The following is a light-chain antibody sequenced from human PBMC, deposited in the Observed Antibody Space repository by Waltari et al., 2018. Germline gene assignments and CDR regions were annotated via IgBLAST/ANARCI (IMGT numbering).Light chain of an antibody. CDR1: QSVSRA. CDR2: DAS. J-gene: IGKJ1*01. CDR3: QHYVRLPAT. Sequence: EIVLTQSPGTLSLSPGERATLSCRASQSVSRALDWYQQKPGQAPRLLIYDASRRATGIPDRFSGSVSGTDFSLTITGLEPEDFAVYYCQHYVRLPATFGQGTKVEIK. V-gene: IGKV3-20*01.